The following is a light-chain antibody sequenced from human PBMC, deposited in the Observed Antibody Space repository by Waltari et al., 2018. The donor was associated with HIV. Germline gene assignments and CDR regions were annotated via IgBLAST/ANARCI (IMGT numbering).Light chain of an antibody. CDR1: QSISSY. CDR2: AAS. CDR3: QQSYSTPFT. Sequence: DIQMTQSPSSLSASVGARVTLTCRASQSISSYLNWYQQKPGKAPKLLIYAASSLQSGVPSRFSGSGAGTDFTLTISSLQPEDFATYYCQQSYSTPFTFGGGTKVEIK. V-gene: IGKV1-39*01. J-gene: IGKJ4*01.